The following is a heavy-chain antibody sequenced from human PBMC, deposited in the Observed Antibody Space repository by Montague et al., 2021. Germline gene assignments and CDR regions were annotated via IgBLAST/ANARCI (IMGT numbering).Heavy chain of an antibody. CDR2: IHDSGTT. CDR1: GGSISEFY. CDR3: ARRLGIRAPFGY. D-gene: IGHD7-27*01. Sequence: SETLSLTCTVTGGSISEFYWSWIRQSPEKGLEWIGYIHDSGTTNXNPSLKSRVTISADTSMNQFSLNLRSVTAADTAVYFCARRLGIRAPFGYWGQGTLVNGS. J-gene: IGHJ4*02. V-gene: IGHV4-59*08.